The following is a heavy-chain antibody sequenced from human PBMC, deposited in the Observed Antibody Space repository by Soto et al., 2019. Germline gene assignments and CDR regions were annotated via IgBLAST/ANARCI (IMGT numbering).Heavy chain of an antibody. Sequence: ASVKVSCKASGYTFSNYYMHWVRQAPGQGLEWMGIINPSGGRTSYAQEFQGRVTMTRDTSTSTVYMEVSSLRSEDTAVYYCVRGYCSGGSCYNFDYWGQGTLVTVSS. CDR1: GYTFSNYY. J-gene: IGHJ4*02. CDR2: INPSGGRT. CDR3: VRGYCSGGSCYNFDY. D-gene: IGHD2-15*01. V-gene: IGHV1-46*01.